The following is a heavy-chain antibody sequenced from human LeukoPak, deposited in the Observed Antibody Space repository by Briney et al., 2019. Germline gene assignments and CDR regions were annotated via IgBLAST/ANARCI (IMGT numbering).Heavy chain of an antibody. V-gene: IGHV4-30-4*01. D-gene: IGHD2-15*01. J-gene: IGHJ4*02. CDR2: IYHSGST. Sequence: SQTLSLTRSVSGGAISRGDYYWSWIRQPPGKGLEWIGYIYHSGSTYYNPSLKSRITISVDTSKNQFSLKVTSVTAADTATYYCARFDIVEEGGPDYWGQGTLVTVSS. CDR3: ARFDIVEEGGPDY. CDR1: GGAISRGDYY.